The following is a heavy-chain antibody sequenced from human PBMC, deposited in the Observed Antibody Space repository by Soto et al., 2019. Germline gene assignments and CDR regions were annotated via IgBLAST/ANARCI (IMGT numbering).Heavy chain of an antibody. CDR2: IYYSGST. J-gene: IGHJ5*02. Sequence: PSDTLSLTCTVSGGSISIGGYYWSWILHHPGKGLEWIGYIYYSGSTYYNPSLKSRVTISVDTSKNQFSLKLSSVTAADTAVYYCARRTVGYPKNWFDPWGQGTLVTVSS. CDR1: GGSISIGGYY. CDR3: ARRTVGYPKNWFDP. V-gene: IGHV4-31*03. D-gene: IGHD3-16*02.